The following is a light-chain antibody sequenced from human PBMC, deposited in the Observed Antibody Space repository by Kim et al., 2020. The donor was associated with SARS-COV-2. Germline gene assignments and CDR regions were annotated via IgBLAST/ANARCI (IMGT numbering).Light chain of an antibody. V-gene: IGKV4-1*01. Sequence: ATINGKASQSIFHASRNKNYLAWYQQKPGQPPKLLISEASTRESGVPDRFSGSGSGTDFTLTISSLQAEDVAVYYCQQYYDVPWTFGQGTKVDIK. CDR2: EAS. CDR1: QSIFHASRNKNY. CDR3: QQYYDVPWT. J-gene: IGKJ1*01.